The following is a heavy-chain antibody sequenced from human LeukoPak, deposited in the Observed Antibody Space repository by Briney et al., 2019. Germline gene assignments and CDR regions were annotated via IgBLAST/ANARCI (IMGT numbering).Heavy chain of an antibody. V-gene: IGHV1-69*04. CDR2: IIPIFGIA. J-gene: IGHJ4*02. CDR1: GGTFSSYA. D-gene: IGHD1-26*01. CDR3: ARDSALHY. Sequence: SVKLCCKAAGGTFSSYAISWVRQAPGQGLEWMGRIIPIFGIANYAQKFQGRVTITADKSTSTAYMELSSLRSEDTAVYYCARDSALHYWGQGTLVTVSS.